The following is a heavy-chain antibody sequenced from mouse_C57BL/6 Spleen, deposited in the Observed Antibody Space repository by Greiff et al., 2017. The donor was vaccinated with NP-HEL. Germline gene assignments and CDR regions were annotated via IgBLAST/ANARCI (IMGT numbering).Heavy chain of an antibody. Sequence: EVKLMESGGGLVKPGGSLKLSCAASGFTFSDYGMHWVRQAPEKGLEWVAYISSGSRTIYYADTVKGRFTISRDNAKNTLFLQMTSLRSEDTAMYYCAREYFDVWGTGTTVTVSS. J-gene: IGHJ1*03. CDR3: AREYFDV. CDR2: ISSGSRTI. CDR1: GFTFSDYG. V-gene: IGHV5-17*01.